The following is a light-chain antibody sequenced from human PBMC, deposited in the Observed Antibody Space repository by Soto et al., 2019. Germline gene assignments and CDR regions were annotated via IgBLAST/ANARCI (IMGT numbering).Light chain of an antibody. CDR2: WAS. J-gene: IGKJ1*01. Sequence: DIVMTQSPDSLAVSLGKRATINCKSSQSVLYSSNNKNYLAWYQQKPGQPPKLLIYWASTPESGVPDRFSGSGSGTNFTLTISRLQAEDGAVYYCQQYYRPWTFGQGTKVEIK. V-gene: IGKV4-1*01. CDR3: QQYYRPWT. CDR1: QSVLYSSNNKNY.